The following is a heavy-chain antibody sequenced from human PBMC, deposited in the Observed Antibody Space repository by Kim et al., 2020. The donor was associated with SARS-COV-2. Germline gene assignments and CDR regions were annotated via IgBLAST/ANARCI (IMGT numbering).Heavy chain of an antibody. J-gene: IGHJ3*02. Sequence: SETLSLTCAVYGGSFSGYYWSWIRQPPGKGLEWIGEINHSGSTNYTPSLKSRVTISVDTSKNQFSLQLSSVTAADTAVYYCARVPSSGYTKRDAFDIWGQGTMVTVSS. V-gene: IGHV4-34*01. CDR2: INHSGST. CDR1: GGSFSGYY. CDR3: ARVPSSGYTKRDAFDI. D-gene: IGHD1-1*01.